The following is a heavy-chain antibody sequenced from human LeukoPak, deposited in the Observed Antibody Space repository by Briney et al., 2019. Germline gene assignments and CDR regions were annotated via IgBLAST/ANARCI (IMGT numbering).Heavy chain of an antibody. CDR3: ARDLSLIALTD. V-gene: IGHV3-23*01. Sequence: GGSLRLSCAASGFTFNYYGMSWVRQGPGKGLEWVSGITGSGGSTYYADSVKGRFTISRDNSKNTVYLQMNSLRAEDTAVYYCARDLSLIALTDWGQGTLVTVSS. J-gene: IGHJ4*02. CDR1: GFTFNYYG. D-gene: IGHD3-22*01. CDR2: ITGSGGST.